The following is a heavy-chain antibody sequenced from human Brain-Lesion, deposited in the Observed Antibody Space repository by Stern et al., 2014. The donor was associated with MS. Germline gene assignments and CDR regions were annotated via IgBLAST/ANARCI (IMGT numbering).Heavy chain of an antibody. Sequence: DQLVESGAEVKKPGASVKVSCKVSGYTLTELSMHWVRQAPRKGLEWMGGFDPEDGETIYAQKFRGRVTMTEDTSTDTAYMELSSLRSEDTAVYYCATLSPGAGGNYYRHFDYWGQGTLVTVSS. J-gene: IGHJ4*02. V-gene: IGHV1-24*01. CDR1: GYTLTELS. CDR3: ATLSPGAGGNYYRHFDY. CDR2: FDPEDGET. D-gene: IGHD1-26*01.